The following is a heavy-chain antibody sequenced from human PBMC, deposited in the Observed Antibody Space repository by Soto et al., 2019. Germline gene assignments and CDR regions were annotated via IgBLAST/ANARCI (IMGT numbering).Heavy chain of an antibody. CDR2: ISSSVSTI. Sequence: GGSLRLSCAASGFTFSSYEMNWVRQAPGKGLEWVSYISSSVSTIYYADSVKGRFTISRDNAKNSLYLQMNSLRAEDTAVYYCADGVATSASFDYWGQGTLVTVSS. V-gene: IGHV3-48*03. CDR3: ADGVATSASFDY. J-gene: IGHJ4*02. CDR1: GFTFSSYE. D-gene: IGHD5-12*01.